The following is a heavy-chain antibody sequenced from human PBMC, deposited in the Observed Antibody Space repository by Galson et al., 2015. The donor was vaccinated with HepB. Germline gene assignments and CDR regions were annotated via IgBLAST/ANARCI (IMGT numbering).Heavy chain of an antibody. D-gene: IGHD3-10*01. V-gene: IGHV1-2*04. Sequence: SVKVSCKASGYTFSGQYMHWVRQAPGQGLEWLGWINPKSGDTKYAQKFQGCVTMTRDTSVSTAYMELTRLTSDDTAVYYCAKTYGSDTLGSPMGIDAFDIWGQGTMVTVSS. CDR1: GYTFSGQY. CDR2: INPKSGDT. J-gene: IGHJ3*02. CDR3: AKTYGSDTLGSPMGIDAFDI.